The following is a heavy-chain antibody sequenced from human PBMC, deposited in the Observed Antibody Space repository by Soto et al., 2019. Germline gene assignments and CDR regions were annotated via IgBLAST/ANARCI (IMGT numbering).Heavy chain of an antibody. CDR2: INAGNGNT. V-gene: IGHV1-3*01. Sequence: GASVKVSCKASGYTFTSYAMHWVRQAPGQRLEWMGWINAGNGNTKYSQKFQGRVTITRDTSASTAYMELSSLRSEDTAVYYCARVAGCSSTSCYYYFDYWGQGTLVTVSS. D-gene: IGHD2-2*01. CDR3: ARVAGCSSTSCYYYFDY. CDR1: GYTFTSYA. J-gene: IGHJ4*02.